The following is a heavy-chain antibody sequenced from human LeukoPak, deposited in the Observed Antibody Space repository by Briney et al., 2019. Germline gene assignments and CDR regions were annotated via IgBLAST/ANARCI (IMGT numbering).Heavy chain of an antibody. CDR2: IWYDGSNT. Sequence: GGSLRLSCAASGFTFSSYGMHWVRQAPGKGLEWVAMIWYDGSNTYYADSVKGRLTTSRDNSKNTLFLQMDSLRAEDTAVYYCARDRSTTHFDYWGQGTLVTVSS. CDR3: ARDRSTTHFDY. D-gene: IGHD5/OR15-5a*01. J-gene: IGHJ4*02. V-gene: IGHV3-33*01. CDR1: GFTFSSYG.